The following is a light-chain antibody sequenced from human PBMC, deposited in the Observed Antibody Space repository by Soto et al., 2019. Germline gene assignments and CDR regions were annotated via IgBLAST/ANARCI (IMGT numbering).Light chain of an antibody. CDR1: QSISSW. Sequence: DIQMTQSPSTLSASVGDRVTITCLASQSISSWLAWYQHKPGKAPKLLIYDASNLDSGVPSRFSGSGSGTEFSLTISNLQPDDCATYYCQQYNSYSWTFGQGTKVDIK. V-gene: IGKV1-5*01. CDR2: DAS. CDR3: QQYNSYSWT. J-gene: IGKJ1*01.